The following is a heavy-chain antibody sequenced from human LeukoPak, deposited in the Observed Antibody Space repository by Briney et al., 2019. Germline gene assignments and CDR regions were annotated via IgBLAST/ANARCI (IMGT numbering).Heavy chain of an antibody. D-gene: IGHD3-9*01. CDR2: IYSSGST. CDR1: GGSINSRSYY. Sequence: PSETLSLTCTVSGGSINSRSYYWGWIRQPPGKGLHWIGSIYSSGSTYYNPSLKSRVTMSVDTSKNHFSLKLSSLTAADTAVYYCARLLDLRDFDYWGQGTLVTVSS. V-gene: IGHV4-39*07. CDR3: ARLLDLRDFDY. J-gene: IGHJ4*02.